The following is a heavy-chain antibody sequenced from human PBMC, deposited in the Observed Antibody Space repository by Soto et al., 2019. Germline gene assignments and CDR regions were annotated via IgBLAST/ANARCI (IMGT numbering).Heavy chain of an antibody. V-gene: IGHV4-39*01. D-gene: IGHD5-18*01. Sequence: SETLSLTCTVSGGSISSSSYYWGWIRQPPGKGLEWIGSIYYSGSTYYNPSLKSRVTISVDTSKNQFSLKLSSVTAADTAVYYCARVPDTAMVSVGGMDVWGQGTTVTVS. CDR1: GGSISSSSYY. J-gene: IGHJ6*02. CDR2: IYYSGST. CDR3: ARVPDTAMVSVGGMDV.